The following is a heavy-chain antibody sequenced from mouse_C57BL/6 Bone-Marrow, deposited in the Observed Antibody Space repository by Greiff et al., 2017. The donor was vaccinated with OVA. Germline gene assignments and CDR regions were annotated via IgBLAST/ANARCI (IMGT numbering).Heavy chain of an antibody. CDR2: FYPGSGSI. CDR1: GYTFTEYT. Sequence: QVQLQQSGAELVKPGASVKLSCKASGYTFTEYTIHWVKQRSGQGLEWSGWFYPGSGSIKSNEKFKDKATLTADKSSSTVYMELSRLTSEDSAVYFCARHERTSSTVVDVYFDVWGTGTTVTVSS. D-gene: IGHD1-1*01. V-gene: IGHV1-62-2*01. CDR3: ARHERTSSTVVDVYFDV. J-gene: IGHJ1*03.